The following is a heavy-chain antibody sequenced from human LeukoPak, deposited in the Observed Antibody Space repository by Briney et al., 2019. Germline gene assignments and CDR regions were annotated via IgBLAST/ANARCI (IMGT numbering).Heavy chain of an antibody. CDR3: AKYYYDSYEGYYFDY. Sequence: ASVKLSCKASGYTFTGSYMHWVRQAPGQGLEWMGWINPNSGGTNYAQKFQGRVTITRDTSISTAYMELSRLKSDDTAFYYCAKYYYDSYEGYYFDYWGQGTLVTVSS. V-gene: IGHV1-2*02. D-gene: IGHD3-22*01. CDR2: INPNSGGT. CDR1: GYTFTGSY. J-gene: IGHJ4*02.